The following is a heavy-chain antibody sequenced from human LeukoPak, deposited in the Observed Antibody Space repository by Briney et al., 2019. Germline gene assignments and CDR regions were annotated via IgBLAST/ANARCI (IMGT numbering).Heavy chain of an antibody. Sequence: KPSETLSLTCTVSGGSVSSGSYYWSWIRQPPGKGLEWIGYIYYSGSTYYNPSLKSRVTISVDTSKNQFSLKLSSVTAADTAVYYCARAPSLYGDFPISFDYWGQGTLVTVSS. D-gene: IGHD4-17*01. CDR1: GGSVSSGSYY. V-gene: IGHV4-61*01. CDR3: ARAPSLYGDFPISFDY. CDR2: IYYSGST. J-gene: IGHJ4*02.